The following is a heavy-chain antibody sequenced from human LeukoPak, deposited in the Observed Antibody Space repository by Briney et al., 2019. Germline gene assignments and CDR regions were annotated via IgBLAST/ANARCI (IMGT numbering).Heavy chain of an antibody. CDR3: ARGGYGAHMG. D-gene: IGHD4-17*01. CDR1: GFTFSSYS. Sequence: GGSLRLSCAASGFTFSSYSMNWVRQAPGKGLEWISYISSSSVTIYYADSVKGRFTISRDNAKNSLYLQMNSLRAEDTAVYYCARGGYGAHMGWGQGTLVTVSS. J-gene: IGHJ4*02. CDR2: ISSSSVTI. V-gene: IGHV3-48*01.